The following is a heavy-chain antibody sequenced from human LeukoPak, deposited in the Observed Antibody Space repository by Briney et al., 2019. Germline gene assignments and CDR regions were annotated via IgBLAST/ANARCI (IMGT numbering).Heavy chain of an antibody. Sequence: GASVKVSCKASGGTFSSYAISWVRQAPGQGLGWMGIINPSGGSTSYAQKFQGRVTMTRDTSTSTVYMELSSLRSEDTAVYYCARDEGDSSGYPTHGDYWGQGTWSPSPQ. CDR3: ARDEGDSSGYPTHGDY. CDR2: INPSGGST. D-gene: IGHD3-22*01. V-gene: IGHV1-46*01. J-gene: IGHJ4*02. CDR1: GGTFSSYA.